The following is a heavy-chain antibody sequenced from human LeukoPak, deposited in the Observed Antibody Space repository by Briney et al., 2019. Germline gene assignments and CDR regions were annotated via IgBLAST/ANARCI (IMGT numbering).Heavy chain of an antibody. J-gene: IGHJ4*02. CDR1: GGSVSSSNYY. D-gene: IGHD4-17*01. Sequence: PSETLSLTCTVSGGSVSSSNYYWSWIRQPPGKGLEWIGYIYYSGSTNYSPSLKSRVTISLDTSKNQFSLKLSSVTAADTAVYYCARETGQITTVTYTYTYYFDYWGQGTLVTVSS. CDR2: IYYSGST. CDR3: ARETGQITTVTYTYTYYFDY. V-gene: IGHV4-61*01.